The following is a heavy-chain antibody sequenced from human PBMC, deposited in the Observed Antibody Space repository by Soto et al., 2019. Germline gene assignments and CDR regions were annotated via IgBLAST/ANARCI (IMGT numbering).Heavy chain of an antibody. J-gene: IGHJ5*02. CDR3: ARDANYYDSSGYQYPNWFDP. CDR2: INHSGST. D-gene: IGHD3-22*01. Sequence: SETLSLTCAVYGGSFSGYYWSWIRQPPGKGLEWIGEINHSGSTNYNPSLKSRVTISVDTSKNQFSLKLSSVTAADTAVYYCARDANYYDSSGYQYPNWFDPWGQGTLVTVS. V-gene: IGHV4-34*01. CDR1: GGSFSGYY.